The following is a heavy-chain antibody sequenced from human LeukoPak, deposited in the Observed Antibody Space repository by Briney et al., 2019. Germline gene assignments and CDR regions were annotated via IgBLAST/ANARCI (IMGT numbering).Heavy chain of an antibody. V-gene: IGHV3-74*01. CDR1: GFTFNTYG. CDR2: INSDGSST. J-gene: IGHJ3*02. Sequence: PGGSLRLSCPASGFTFNTYGMYWVRQAPGKGLLWVSRINSDGSSTYYADSVKGRFTTSRDNAKNALHLQMNSLRAEDTAVYYCVLDLFSSFAFDIWGQGTMVTVSS. CDR3: VLDLFSSFAFDI. D-gene: IGHD3/OR15-3a*01.